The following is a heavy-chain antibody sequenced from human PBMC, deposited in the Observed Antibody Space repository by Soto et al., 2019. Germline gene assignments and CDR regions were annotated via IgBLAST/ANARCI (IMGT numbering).Heavy chain of an antibody. CDR2: ISSGGSAT. CDR1: GFTFSRES. J-gene: IGHJ4*02. V-gene: IGHV3-48*04. D-gene: IGHD5-12*01. CDR3: ERVAY. Sequence: GGSLRLSCEASGFTFSRESMNWVRQVPGKGLEWVGSISSGGSATWYAYSVKGRFIISRDTDQHSLFLLMYILRPEDTAMYYYERVAYWGPGTLVTVSS.